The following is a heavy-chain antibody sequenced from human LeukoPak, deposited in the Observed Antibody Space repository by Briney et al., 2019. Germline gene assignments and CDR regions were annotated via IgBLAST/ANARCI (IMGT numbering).Heavy chain of an antibody. CDR1: GYSFTSFW. CDR2: IYPLDSDT. J-gene: IGHJ4*02. Sequence: GESLKISCKGSGYSFTSFWIGWVRQMPGKGLEWMGIIYPLDSDTRYSPSFQGRVTISADKSINTAYLQWSSLKASDTAMYFCARQRGTTGYDYWGQGTLVTVSS. V-gene: IGHV5-51*01. CDR3: ARQRGTTGYDY. D-gene: IGHD3-9*01.